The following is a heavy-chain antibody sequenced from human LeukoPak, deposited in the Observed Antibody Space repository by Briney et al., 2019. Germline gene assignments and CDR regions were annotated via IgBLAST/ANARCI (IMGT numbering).Heavy chain of an antibody. V-gene: IGHV4-34*01. D-gene: IGHD3-3*01. J-gene: IGHJ4*02. CDR2: INHSGST. Sequence: SETLSLTCAVYGGSFSGYYWSWIRQPPGKGLEWIGEINHSGSTNYNPSLKSRVTISVDTSKNQFSLKLSSVTAADTAVYYCARLREIPVFGVVTKSTSYFDYGGQGTLVTVSS. CDR1: GGSFSGYY. CDR3: ARLREIPVFGVVTKSTSYFDY.